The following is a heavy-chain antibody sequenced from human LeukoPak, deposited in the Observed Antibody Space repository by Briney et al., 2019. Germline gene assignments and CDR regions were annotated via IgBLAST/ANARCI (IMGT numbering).Heavy chain of an antibody. CDR1: GVSMSSSSYY. Sequence: PSETLSLTCTVSGVSMSSSSYYWGWIRQPPGKGLEWIGSIYYSGSTYYNPSLKSRVTISVDTSKNQFSLKLSSVTAADTAVYYCARGRGESSSWYYFDYWGQGTLVTVSS. D-gene: IGHD6-13*01. CDR2: IYYSGST. J-gene: IGHJ4*02. CDR3: ARGRGESSSWYYFDY. V-gene: IGHV4-39*01.